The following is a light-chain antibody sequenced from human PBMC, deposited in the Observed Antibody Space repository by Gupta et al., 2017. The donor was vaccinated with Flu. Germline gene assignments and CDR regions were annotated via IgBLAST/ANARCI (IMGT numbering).Light chain of an antibody. CDR1: QSLIYKNGNNH. J-gene: IGKJ5*01. CDR2: LNS. CDR3: MQAVETPNT. V-gene: IGKV2-28*01. Sequence: DILLTQSPLSLSVTPGEPASISCTSTQSLIYKNGNNHLDWYLQRPGQSPQLLIYLNSRRASGLPDRFRGSGSGTGITLIISIVDAEDVGTYYCMQAVETPNTFGQGTLLEI.